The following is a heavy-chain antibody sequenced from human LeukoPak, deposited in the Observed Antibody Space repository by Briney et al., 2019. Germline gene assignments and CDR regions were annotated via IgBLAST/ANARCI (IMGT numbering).Heavy chain of an antibody. D-gene: IGHD3-10*01. CDR1: GFTLSNYD. Sequence: GGSLRLSCAASGFTLSNYDMNWVRQAPGKGLEWVSSISSSSSYIYYADSVKGRFTISRDNAKNSLYLQMNSLRAEDTAVYYCARDGMVRGVMGYWGQGTLVTVSS. CDR2: ISSSSSYI. J-gene: IGHJ4*02. CDR3: ARDGMVRGVMGY. V-gene: IGHV3-21*01.